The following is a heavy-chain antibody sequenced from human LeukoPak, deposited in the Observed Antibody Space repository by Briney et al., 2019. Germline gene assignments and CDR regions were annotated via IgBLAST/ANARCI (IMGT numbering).Heavy chain of an antibody. CDR3: ARGDFVARWLQLPPFDY. J-gene: IGHJ4*02. CDR2: INAGNGNT. Sequence: GASVKVSCKASGYTFTSYAMHWVRQAPGQRLEWMGWINAGNGNTKYSQEFQGRVTMTRDMSTSTVYMELSSLRSEDTAVYYCARGDFVARWLQLPPFDYWGQGTLVTVSS. CDR1: GYTFTSYA. V-gene: IGHV1-3*03. D-gene: IGHD5-24*01.